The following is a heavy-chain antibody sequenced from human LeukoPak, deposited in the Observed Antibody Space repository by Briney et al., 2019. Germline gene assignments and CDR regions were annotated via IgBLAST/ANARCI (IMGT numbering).Heavy chain of an antibody. D-gene: IGHD6-6*01. CDR1: GFTFSSYA. V-gene: IGHV3-23*01. CDR2: VGTSGST. Sequence: PGGSLRLSCAASGFTFSSYAMSWVRQAPGKGLEWVSAVGTSGSTYYADSVKGRFTISRDNSKNTLYLQMNSLRAEDTAVYYCARDYKAEQLGAFDYWGQGTLVTVSS. CDR3: ARDYKAEQLGAFDY. J-gene: IGHJ4*02.